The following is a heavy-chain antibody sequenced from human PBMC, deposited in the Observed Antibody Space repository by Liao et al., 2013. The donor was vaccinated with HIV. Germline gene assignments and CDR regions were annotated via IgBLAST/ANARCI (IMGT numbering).Heavy chain of an antibody. CDR2: ISSSGSS. D-gene: IGHD3-3*01. CDR3: AREAYYDFWSGYYGDYFYYMDV. Sequence: HVQLEESGPGLVKPSGTLSLSCSVSGGSISSYFWNWIRQPAGKRLEWIGRISSSGSSTYNPSLRSRVTMSLDTSRNRFSLNLNSVTAADTAVYYCAREAYYDFWSGYYGDYFYYMDVWGKGTTVTVSS. J-gene: IGHJ6*03. V-gene: IGHV4-4*07. CDR1: GGSISSYF.